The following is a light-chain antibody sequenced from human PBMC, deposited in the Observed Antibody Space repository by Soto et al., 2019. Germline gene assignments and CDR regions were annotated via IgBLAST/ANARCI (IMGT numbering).Light chain of an antibody. V-gene: IGLV2-23*01. CDR1: SSNIGGYNV. CDR3: CSYVGATTYV. Sequence: QSVLTQPASVSGSPGQSISISRSGTSSNIGGYNVVSWYQQHPGKAPKVIVYEGIKRPSGVSDRFSGSTSGSTASLTISSLQAEDEAEYYCCSYVGATTYVFGSGTKVTVL. J-gene: IGLJ1*01. CDR2: EGI.